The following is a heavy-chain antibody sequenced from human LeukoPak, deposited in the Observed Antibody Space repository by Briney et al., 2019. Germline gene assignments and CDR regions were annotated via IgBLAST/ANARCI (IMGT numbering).Heavy chain of an antibody. V-gene: IGHV1-24*01. CDR1: GYTLTELS. J-gene: IGHJ5*02. D-gene: IGHD3-3*01. Sequence: ASVKVSCKVSGYTLTELSMHCVRQAPGKGLEWMGGFDPEDGETIYAQKFQGRVTMTEDTSTDTAYMELSSLRSEDTAVYYCATKYYDFWSGYSYNWFDPWGQGTLVTVSS. CDR2: FDPEDGET. CDR3: ATKYYDFWSGYSYNWFDP.